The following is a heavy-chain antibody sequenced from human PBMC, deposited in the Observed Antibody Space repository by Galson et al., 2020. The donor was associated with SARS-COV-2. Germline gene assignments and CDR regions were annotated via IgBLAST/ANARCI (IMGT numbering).Heavy chain of an antibody. CDR2: IYYSGST. CDR1: GGSISSNNYY. CDR3: ARHLYYYDSSGYSRFEYFQN. J-gene: IGHJ1*01. Sequence: SETLSLTCTVSGGSISSNNYYWGWIRQSPGKGLEWIGSIYYSGSTHYNPSLRSRVTISVDTSDNQFSLKLRSVTAADTAVYYCARHLYYYDSSGYSRFEYFQNGGQGTLVTVSS. D-gene: IGHD3-22*01. V-gene: IGHV4-39*01.